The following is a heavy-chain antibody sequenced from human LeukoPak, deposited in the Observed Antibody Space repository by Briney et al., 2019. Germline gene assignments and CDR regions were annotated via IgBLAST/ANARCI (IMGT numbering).Heavy chain of an antibody. CDR3: ARGSPRIKSSGWYGGV. Sequence: GGSLRLSCAASGFTFSSYEMNWVRQAPGKGLEWVSYISSSGSTIYYADSVKGRFTISRDNAKNSLYLQMNSLRAEDTAVYYCARGSPRIKSSGWYGGVWGQGTLVTVSS. V-gene: IGHV3-48*03. CDR2: ISSSGSTI. D-gene: IGHD6-19*01. J-gene: IGHJ4*02. CDR1: GFTFSSYE.